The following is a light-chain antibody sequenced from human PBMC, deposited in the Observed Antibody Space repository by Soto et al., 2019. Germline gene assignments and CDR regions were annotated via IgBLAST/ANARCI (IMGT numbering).Light chain of an antibody. CDR3: QQRHMWPIT. V-gene: IGKV3-11*01. J-gene: IGKJ5*01. Sequence: EVVLTQSPVTLSLSPGEIATLSCSASQSFRGLLAWYQQKPGQAPRLLIYDAYNRATGVPPRFSGRGSGTDFNLTISSLVPEDSAVYYCQQRHMWPITFGQGKQLEI. CDR1: QSFRGL. CDR2: DAY.